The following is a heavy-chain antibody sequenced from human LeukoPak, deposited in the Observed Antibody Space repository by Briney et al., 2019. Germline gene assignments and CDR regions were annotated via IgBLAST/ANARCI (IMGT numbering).Heavy chain of an antibody. D-gene: IGHD3-10*01. CDR1: GTSIKTYY. J-gene: IGHJ6*03. CDR3: ARGGRTRGSMSFYYMDV. CDR2: IFDRGTT. Sequence: NPSETLSLTCNVSGTSIKTYYWSWIRQSPGKGLEWIGYIFDRGTTNYNPSLESRVTISADTSKNQFSLKMKSVTAADTAVYFCARGGRTRGSMSFYYMDVWGEGATVTVSS. V-gene: IGHV4-59*01.